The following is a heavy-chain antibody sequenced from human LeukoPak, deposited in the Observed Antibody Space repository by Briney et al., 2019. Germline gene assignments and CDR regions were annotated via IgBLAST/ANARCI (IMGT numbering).Heavy chain of an antibody. CDR3: ARDRYDILTGYYSSNAGWFDP. D-gene: IGHD3-9*01. Sequence: ASVKVSCKASGYTFTSYYIHWVRQAPGQGLEWMGIINPSGGSTSYAQKFQGRVTMTRDTSISTAYMELGRLRSDDTAVYYCARDRYDILTGYYSSNAGWFDPWGQGTLVTVSS. J-gene: IGHJ5*02. CDR1: GYTFTSYY. V-gene: IGHV1-46*01. CDR2: INPSGGST.